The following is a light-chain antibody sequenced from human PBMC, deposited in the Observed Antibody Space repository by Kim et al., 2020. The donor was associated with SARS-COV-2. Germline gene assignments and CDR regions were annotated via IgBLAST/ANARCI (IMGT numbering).Light chain of an antibody. CDR1: EIVATTY. J-gene: IGKJ1*01. V-gene: IGKV3-20*01. Sequence: EIVLTQSPGTLSLSPGQSATLYCRTSEIVATTYLAWYQQKPGQAPRLLIYGASSRATGIPDRFIGGGSATDFTLTISSLEPEDSALYYCQQFGTSPRTFGQGTKVEIK. CDR2: GAS. CDR3: QQFGTSPRT.